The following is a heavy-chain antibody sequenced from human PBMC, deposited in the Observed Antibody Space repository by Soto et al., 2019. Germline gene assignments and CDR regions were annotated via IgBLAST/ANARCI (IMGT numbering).Heavy chain of an antibody. Sequence: SETLSLTCTVSSDSISSYYWSWIRQPPGKRLEWIGYISYSGSTDYNPSLKSRVTISGDTSKNQFSLRVSSVTAADTAVYYCARGTSWQLPFDYWGQGTMVTVYS. CDR2: ISYSGST. CDR3: ARGTSWQLPFDY. V-gene: IGHV4-59*01. J-gene: IGHJ4*02. D-gene: IGHD6-13*01. CDR1: SDSISSYY.